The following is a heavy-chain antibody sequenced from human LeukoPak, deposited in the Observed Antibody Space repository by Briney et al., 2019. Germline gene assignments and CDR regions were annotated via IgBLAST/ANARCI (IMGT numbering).Heavy chain of an antibody. CDR2: IIPIFGTA. Sequence: ASVKVSCKASGGTFSSYAISWVRQAPGQGLEWMGGIIPIFGTANYAQKFQGRVTITADKSTSTAYMELSSLRSEDTAVYYCASPSSSSSSYYYYMDVWGKGTTVTVS. CDR1: GGTFSSYA. CDR3: ASPSSSSSSYYYYMDV. D-gene: IGHD6-6*01. J-gene: IGHJ6*03. V-gene: IGHV1-69*06.